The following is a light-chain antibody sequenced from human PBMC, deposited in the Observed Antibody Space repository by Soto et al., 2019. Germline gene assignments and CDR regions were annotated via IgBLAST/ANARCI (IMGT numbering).Light chain of an antibody. J-gene: IGKJ1*01. Sequence: AIQMTQSPSSLSASVGDRVTITCRASQGIRNDLDWYQQKPGKAPKLLIYAASSLQTGVPSRFSGSGSGTDFTLTISSLQPEDFSTYYCLQHSSNPPTFGQGTKV. CDR3: LQHSSNPPT. CDR2: AAS. CDR1: QGIRND. V-gene: IGKV1-6*01.